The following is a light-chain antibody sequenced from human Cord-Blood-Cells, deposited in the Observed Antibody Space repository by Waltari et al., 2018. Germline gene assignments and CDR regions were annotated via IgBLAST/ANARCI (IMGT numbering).Light chain of an antibody. V-gene: IGLV2-14*03. Sequence: QSALTQPASVSGSPGQSITISCTGTSSYVGVYNYVSWYQQHPGKAPKLMIYDVSNRPSGVSNRFSGSKSGNTASLTISGLQAEDEADYYCSSYTSSLYVFGTGTKVTVL. CDR3: SSYTSSLYV. J-gene: IGLJ1*01. CDR2: DVS. CDR1: SSYVGVYNY.